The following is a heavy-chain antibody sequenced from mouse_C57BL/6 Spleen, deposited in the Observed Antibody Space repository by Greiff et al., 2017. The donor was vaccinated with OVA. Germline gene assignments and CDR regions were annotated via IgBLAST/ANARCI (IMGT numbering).Heavy chain of an antibody. CDR1: GYTFTEYT. Sequence: VQLQQSGAELVKPGASVKLSCKASGYTFTEYTIHWVKQRPGQGLEWIGWFYPGSGSTKYNEKFKDKATLTADKSSSTVYMKLSRLTSEDSAVYYCAGREEDGPWLAYWGQGTLVTVSA. CDR2: FYPGSGST. J-gene: IGHJ3*01. CDR3: AGREEDGPWLAY. D-gene: IGHD1-1*01. V-gene: IGHV1-62-2*01.